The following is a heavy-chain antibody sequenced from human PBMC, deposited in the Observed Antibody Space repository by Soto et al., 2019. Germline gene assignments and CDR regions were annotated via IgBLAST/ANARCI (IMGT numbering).Heavy chain of an antibody. V-gene: IGHV1-3*01. J-gene: IGHJ3*02. D-gene: IGHD2-8*02. CDR2: INAGNGNT. CDR1: GYTFTSYA. CDR3: ARDPPLVPSAFDI. Sequence: ASVKVSCKASGYTFTSYAMHWVRQAPGQRLEWMGWINAGNGNTKYSQKFQGRVTITRDTSASTAYMELSSLRSEDTAVYYCARDPPLVPSAFDIWGQGTMVTVSS.